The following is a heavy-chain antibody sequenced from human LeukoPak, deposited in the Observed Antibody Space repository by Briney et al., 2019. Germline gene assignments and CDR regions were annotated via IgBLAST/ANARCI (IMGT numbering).Heavy chain of an antibody. Sequence: GGSLRLSCAASGFSFNTYWMSWVRQVPGKGLEWVANINEDGSAKYYVGSVVGRFTISRDNAKNSLFLHMNSLRSEDTAVYYCARAGCSSTSCHGPAYYMDVWGKGTTVTVSS. J-gene: IGHJ6*03. D-gene: IGHD2-2*01. CDR3: ARAGCSSTSCHGPAYYMDV. V-gene: IGHV3-7*03. CDR1: GFSFNTYW. CDR2: INEDGSAK.